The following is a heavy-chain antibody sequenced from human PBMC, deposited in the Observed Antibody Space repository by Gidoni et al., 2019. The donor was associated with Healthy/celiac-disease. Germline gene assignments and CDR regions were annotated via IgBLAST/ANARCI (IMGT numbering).Heavy chain of an antibody. D-gene: IGHD3-3*01. CDR3: ARGIWSVYYTY. Sequence: QVQLQESGPGLVKPSQTLSLTCTVSGGSISSGGYYWSWIRQHPGKRLEWIGYIYYRGSTYYNPSLKSRVTISVDTSKNQFSRKLSSVMAADTAVYYCARGIWSVYYTYWGQGTLVTVSS. CDR2: IYYRGST. CDR1: GGSISSGGYY. V-gene: IGHV4-31*03. J-gene: IGHJ4*02.